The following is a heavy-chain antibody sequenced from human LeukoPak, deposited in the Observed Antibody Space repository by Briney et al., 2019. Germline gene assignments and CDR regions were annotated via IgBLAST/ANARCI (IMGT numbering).Heavy chain of an antibody. J-gene: IGHJ4*02. Sequence: GASVTVSYKASRGTFTHYAIRWVRQAPGQRLEWMGGIIPFYVTAGYAQNFQGKVTITPVESTSTSSLQLRSLRSEDTAEYHCAKQNKPAQYGPFDYSGQERLVTASS. D-gene: IGHD2-2*01. CDR3: AKQNKPAQYGPFDY. V-gene: IGHV1-69*13. CDR1: RGTFTHYA. CDR2: IIPFYVTA.